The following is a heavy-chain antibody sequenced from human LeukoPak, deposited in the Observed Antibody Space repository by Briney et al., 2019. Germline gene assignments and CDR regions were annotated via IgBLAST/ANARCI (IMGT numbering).Heavy chain of an antibody. CDR3: VPHINFSYQY. Sequence: GGSLRLSCSASGFAFSSSPMHWVRQAPGKTLEYVSAISSDGRNAYYADSVKGRFTMSRDNSKNTLSLQMSSLRPEDTAVYYCVPHINFSYQYWGRGTQVTVS. D-gene: IGHD1-26*01. J-gene: IGHJ4*02. CDR1: GFAFSSSP. V-gene: IGHV3-64D*06. CDR2: ISSDGRNA.